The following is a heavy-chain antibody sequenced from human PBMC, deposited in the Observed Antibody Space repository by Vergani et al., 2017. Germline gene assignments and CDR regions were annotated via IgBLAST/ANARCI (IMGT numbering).Heavy chain of an antibody. CDR3: ARDPYCSSTSCHEIHWFDP. V-gene: IGHV3-48*01. CDR1: GFTFSSYS. D-gene: IGHD2-2*01. Sequence: EVQLVESGGGLVQPGGSLRLSCAASGFTFSSYSMNWVRQAPGKGLEWVSYISSSSSTIYYADSVKGRFTISRDNAKTSLYLQMNSLRAEDTAVYYCARDPYCSSTSCHEIHWFDPWGQGTLVTVSS. CDR2: ISSSSSTI. J-gene: IGHJ5*02.